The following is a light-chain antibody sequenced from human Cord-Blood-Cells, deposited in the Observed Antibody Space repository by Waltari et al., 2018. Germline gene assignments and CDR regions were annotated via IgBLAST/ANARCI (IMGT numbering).Light chain of an antibody. J-gene: IGLJ3*02. CDR2: CNN. V-gene: IGLV1-44*01. Sequence: QSVLTQPPSASGTPGQRVTISCSGSSSNIGSNSVNWYQQLPGTAPKLLIYCNNQRPSGVPDRFSGSKSGTSASLAISGLQSGDEADYYCAAWDDSLNGWVFGGGTKLTVL. CDR1: SSNIGSNS. CDR3: AAWDDSLNGWV.